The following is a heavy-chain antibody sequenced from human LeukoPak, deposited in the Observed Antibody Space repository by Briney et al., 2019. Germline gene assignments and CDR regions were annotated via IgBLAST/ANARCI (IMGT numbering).Heavy chain of an antibody. Sequence: KPSETLSLTCTVSGDSISSGSYYWSWIRQPAGKGLEWIGHIYRSGSTNYNASLKSRVTISVDTSKNQFSLKLSCVTAADTAVYYCARGYYDSSGYYEAFQHWGQGTLVTVSS. J-gene: IGHJ1*01. V-gene: IGHV4-61*09. D-gene: IGHD3-22*01. CDR2: IYRSGST. CDR1: GDSISSGSYY. CDR3: ARGYYDSSGYYEAFQH.